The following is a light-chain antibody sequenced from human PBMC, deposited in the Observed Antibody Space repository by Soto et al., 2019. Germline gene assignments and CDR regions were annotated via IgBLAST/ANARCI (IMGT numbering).Light chain of an antibody. CDR3: LLFYGDGVL. Sequence: QAVVTQEPSLTVSPGGTVTLNCASSTGAVTSGYYPNWFQQKPGQPPRALIYSTTYKHSWTPARFSGSLLGGKAALTLSGVQPEDEADYYCLLFYGDGVLFGVGTKLTVL. CDR2: STT. CDR1: TGAVTSGYY. V-gene: IGLV7-43*01. J-gene: IGLJ2*01.